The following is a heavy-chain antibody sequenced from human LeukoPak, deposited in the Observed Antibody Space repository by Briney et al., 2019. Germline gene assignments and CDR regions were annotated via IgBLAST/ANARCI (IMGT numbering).Heavy chain of an antibody. J-gene: IGHJ5*02. Sequence: ASVKVSCKASGYTFTRHGIGWVRQAPGQGLEWMGWISAYNGNTNYAQKLQGRVTMTTDTSTTTAHMELRSLRSDDTAVYYCARGLRFGAAGTRWFDPWGQGTLVTVSS. D-gene: IGHD6-13*01. V-gene: IGHV1-18*01. CDR3: ARGLRFGAAGTRWFDP. CDR1: GYTFTRHG. CDR2: ISAYNGNT.